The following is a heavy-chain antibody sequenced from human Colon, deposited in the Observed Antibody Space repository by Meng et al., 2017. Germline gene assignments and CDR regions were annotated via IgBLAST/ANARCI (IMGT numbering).Heavy chain of an antibody. CDR1: GFTFSNFA. V-gene: IGHV3-30*04. D-gene: IGHD1-26*01. Sequence: GESLKISCAASGFTFSNFAMHWVRQGPGKGLEWLSFISYDGSHSYYADSVRGRFTVSRDNSKNTLYLQMNNLTAEDTAVYYCARGNLMFSMIVVATNPNFDYWGQSTLVTVSS. CDR2: ISYDGSHS. J-gene: IGHJ4*02. CDR3: ARGNLMFSMIVVATNPNFDY.